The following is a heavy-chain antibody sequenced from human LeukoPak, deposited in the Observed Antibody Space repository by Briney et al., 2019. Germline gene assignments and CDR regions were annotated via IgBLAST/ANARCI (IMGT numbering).Heavy chain of an antibody. Sequence: ASVKVSCKASGYAFTGYYMHWVRQAPGQGLEWMGWINPNSGGTNYAQKFQGRVTMTRDTSISTAYMELSRLRSDDTAVYYCARDRSGSWTYYYYYMDVWGKGTTVTVSS. CDR1: GYAFTGYY. V-gene: IGHV1-2*02. CDR3: ARDRSGSWTYYYYYMDV. CDR2: INPNSGGT. J-gene: IGHJ6*03. D-gene: IGHD6-13*01.